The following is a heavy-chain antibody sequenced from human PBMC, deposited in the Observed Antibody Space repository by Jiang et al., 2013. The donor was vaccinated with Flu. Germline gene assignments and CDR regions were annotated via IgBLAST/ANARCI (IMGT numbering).Heavy chain of an antibody. Sequence: GAEVKKPGSSVKVSCRASGGTFSSYAISWVRQATGQGLEWMGWMNPNSGNTGYAQKFQGRVTMTRNTSVSTAYMELSSLGSEDTAMYYCARGWGYNWNSFDRWGQGTLVT. CDR2: MNPNSGNT. CDR1: GGTFSSYA. J-gene: IGHJ4*02. D-gene: IGHD1-20*01. CDR3: ARGWGYNWNSFDR. V-gene: IGHV1-8*02.